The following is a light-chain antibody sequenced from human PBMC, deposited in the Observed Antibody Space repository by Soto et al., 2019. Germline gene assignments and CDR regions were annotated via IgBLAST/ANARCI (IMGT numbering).Light chain of an antibody. CDR2: EVN. CDR3: RSFAANDHVV. Sequence: QSALTQPPSASGSPGQSVTISCTGTSSDVGAYDYVCWYQQHPGKAPKLMIYEVNKRPSGVPDRFSGSKSGNAASLTVSGLQAGDEADYYCRSFAANDHVVFGGGTKLTVL. V-gene: IGLV2-8*01. CDR1: SSDVGAYDY. J-gene: IGLJ3*02.